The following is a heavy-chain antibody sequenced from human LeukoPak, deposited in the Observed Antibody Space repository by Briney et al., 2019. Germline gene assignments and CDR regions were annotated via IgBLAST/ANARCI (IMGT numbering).Heavy chain of an antibody. J-gene: IGHJ4*02. CDR2: IYSSGST. CDR3: ARDRNGGHFDY. Sequence: PSETLSLTCIVSGGSISSYDWSWIRQPAGKGLEWIGRIYSSGSTNYDPSLKSRVTMSVNTSKNQFALKLSSVTAADTAVYYCARDRNGGHFDYWGQGTLVTVSS. V-gene: IGHV4-4*07. D-gene: IGHD3-10*01. CDR1: GGSISSYD.